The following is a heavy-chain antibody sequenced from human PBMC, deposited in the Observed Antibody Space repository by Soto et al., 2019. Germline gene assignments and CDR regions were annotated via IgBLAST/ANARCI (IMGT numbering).Heavy chain of an antibody. CDR2: IIPIFGTA. CDR1: GGTFSSYA. V-gene: IGHV1-69*06. J-gene: IGHJ5*02. D-gene: IGHD6-13*01. Sequence: VKVSCKASGGTFSSYAISWVRQAPGQGLEWMGGIIPIFGTANYAQKFQGRVTITADKSTSTAYMELSSLRSEDTAVYYCARSSSWGIAAVDPWGQGTLVTVSS. CDR3: ARSSSWGIAAVDP.